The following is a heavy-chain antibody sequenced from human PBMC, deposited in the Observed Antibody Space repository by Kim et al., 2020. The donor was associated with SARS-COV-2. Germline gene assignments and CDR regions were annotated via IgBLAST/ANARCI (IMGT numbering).Heavy chain of an antibody. CDR1: GGTFSSYA. J-gene: IGHJ4*02. CDR2: IIPIFGTA. D-gene: IGHD5-12*01. Sequence: SVKVSCKASGGTFSSYAISWVRQAPGQGLEWMGGIIPIFGTANYAQKFQSRVTITADESTSTAYMELSSLRSEDTAVYYCARGYSGYDYPRDWGQGTLVTVSS. V-gene: IGHV1-69*13. CDR3: ARGYSGYDYPRD.